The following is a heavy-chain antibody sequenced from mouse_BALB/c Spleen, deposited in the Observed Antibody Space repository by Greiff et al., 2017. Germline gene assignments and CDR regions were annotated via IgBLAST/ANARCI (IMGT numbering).Heavy chain of an antibody. J-gene: IGHJ2*01. CDR1: GYTFTSYT. CDR2: INPSSGYT. Sequence: QVQLQQSAAELARPGASVKMSCKASGYTFTSYTMHWVKQRPGQGLEWIGYINPSSGYTEYNQKFKDKTTLTADKSSSTAYMQLSSLTSEDSAVYYCARGGVLRPYYFDYWGQGTTLTVSS. D-gene: IGHD1-2*01. V-gene: IGHV1-4*02. CDR3: ARGGVLRPYYFDY.